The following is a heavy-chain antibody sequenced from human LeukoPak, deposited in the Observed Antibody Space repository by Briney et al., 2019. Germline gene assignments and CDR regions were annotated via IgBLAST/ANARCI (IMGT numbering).Heavy chain of an antibody. CDR3: AGGSCSSTSCYPVYYYGMDV. V-gene: IGHV4-34*01. D-gene: IGHD2-2*01. CDR2: INHSGST. Sequence: SETLSLTCAVYGGSFSGYYWSWIRQPPGKGLEWIGEINHSGSTNYNPSLKSRVTISVDTSKNQFSLKLSSVTAADTAVYYCAGGSCSSTSCYPVYYYGMDVWGQGTTVTVSS. CDR1: GGSFSGYY. J-gene: IGHJ6*02.